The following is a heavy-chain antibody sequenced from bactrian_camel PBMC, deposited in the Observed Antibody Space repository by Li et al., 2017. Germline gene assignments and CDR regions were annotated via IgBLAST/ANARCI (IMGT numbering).Heavy chain of an antibody. CDR3: ATALYGGTDFGY. D-gene: IGHD5*01. CDR1: GFTFSSYY. V-gene: IGHV3S6*01. CDR2: VKGDGDGI. Sequence: HVQLVESGGGLVQPGGSLTLSCAASGFTFSSYYMIWVRQAPGKGLEWVSHVKGDGDGIKYADSVKGRFTISRDNAKNTVALQMNNLRSEDTALYYCATALYGGTDFGYWGQGTQVTVS. J-gene: IGHJ6*01.